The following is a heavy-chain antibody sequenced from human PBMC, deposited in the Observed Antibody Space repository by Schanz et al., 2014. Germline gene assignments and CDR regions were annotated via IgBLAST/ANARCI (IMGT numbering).Heavy chain of an antibody. D-gene: IGHD3-10*01. Sequence: EVQLLESGGGLVQPGGSLRLSCAASGFTFNSYAMTWVRQAPGKGLEWVSALSGSGGSTYYADSVKGRFTISRDNAKNSVSLQMRRLRVEDTAVYYCASGVHVSSLQKGLQFWGRGTLVIVSS. CDR2: LSGSGGST. CDR3: ASGVHVSSLQKGLQF. V-gene: IGHV3-23*01. J-gene: IGHJ1*01. CDR1: GFTFNSYA.